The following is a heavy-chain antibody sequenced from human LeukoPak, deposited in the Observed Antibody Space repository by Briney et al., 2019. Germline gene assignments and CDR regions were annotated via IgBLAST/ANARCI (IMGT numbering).Heavy chain of an antibody. D-gene: IGHD5-18*01. V-gene: IGHV7-4-1*02. J-gene: IGHJ6*02. CDR1: GYTFTSYA. CDR2: INTNTGNP. Sequence: ASVKVSCKASGYTFTSYAMNWVRQAPGQGLEWMGWINTNTGNPTYAQGFTGRFVFSLDTSVSTAYLQISSLKAEDTAVYYCARGQLWLLYYYYGMDVWGQGTTVTDSS. CDR3: ARGQLWLLYYYYGMDV.